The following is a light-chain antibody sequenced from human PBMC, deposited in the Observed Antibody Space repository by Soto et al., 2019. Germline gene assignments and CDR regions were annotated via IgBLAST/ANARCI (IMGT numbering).Light chain of an antibody. CDR3: QQYDTDSRT. J-gene: IGKJ1*01. CDR2: EGS. Sequence: DIQMTQSPSALSASVGDRVTITCRASHSVSNWLAWYRQKPGEAPKLLIYEGSTLERGVPSSFSGSGSGTEFTITISSLQPDDFATFCCQQYDTDSRTFGQGTKVEVK. CDR1: HSVSNW. V-gene: IGKV1-5*03.